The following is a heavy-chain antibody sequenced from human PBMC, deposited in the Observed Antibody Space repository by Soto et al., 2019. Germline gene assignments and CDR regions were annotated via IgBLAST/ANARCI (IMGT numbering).Heavy chain of an antibody. CDR1: GFTFSSYG. V-gene: IGHV3-33*01. CDR3: ARTFGYGDYTRNPRFDY. D-gene: IGHD4-17*01. CDR2: IWYDGSNK. J-gene: IGHJ4*02. Sequence: GGSLRLSCAASGFTFSSYGMHWVRQAPGKGLEWVAVIWYDGSNKYYADSVKGRFTISRDNSKNTLYLQMNSLRAEDTAVYYCARTFGYGDYTRNPRFDYWGQGTLVTVSS.